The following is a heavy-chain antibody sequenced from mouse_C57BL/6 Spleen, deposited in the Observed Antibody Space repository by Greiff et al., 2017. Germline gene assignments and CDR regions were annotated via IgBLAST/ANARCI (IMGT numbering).Heavy chain of an antibody. V-gene: IGHV1-77*01. Sequence: VQLQQSGAELVKPGASVKISCKASGYTFTDYYINWVKQRPGQGLEWIGKIGPGSGSTYYNENVKGKATLTADKSSSTAYLQLSSLTSEDSAVYLCAGLYYYGAYWGQGTLVTVSA. J-gene: IGHJ3*01. CDR3: AGLYYYGAY. CDR2: IGPGSGST. D-gene: IGHD1-1*01. CDR1: GYTFTDYY.